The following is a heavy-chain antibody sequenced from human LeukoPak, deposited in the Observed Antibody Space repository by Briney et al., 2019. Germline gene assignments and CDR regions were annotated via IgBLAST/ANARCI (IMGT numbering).Heavy chain of an antibody. CDR3: AREGNPLNYDSSGYAA. D-gene: IGHD3-22*01. V-gene: IGHV3-74*01. J-gene: IGHJ5*02. CDR1: GFTFSSYW. CDR2: INSDGSTT. Sequence: PGGSLTLSCAASGFTFSSYWMHWVRQAPGKGLVWVSRINSDGSTTSYADSVKGRFTTSRDNAKNTLYLQMNSLRAEDTAVYYCAREGNPLNYDSSGYAAWGQGTLVTVSS.